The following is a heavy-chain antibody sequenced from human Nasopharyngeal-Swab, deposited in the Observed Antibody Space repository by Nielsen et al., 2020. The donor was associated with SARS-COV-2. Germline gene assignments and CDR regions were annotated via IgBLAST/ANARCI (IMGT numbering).Heavy chain of an antibody. V-gene: IGHV1-46*01. D-gene: IGHD3-10*01. CDR3: AKVGFGPGRILWFGELLPYYMDV. J-gene: IGHJ6*03. Sequence: WVRQAPGQGLEWMGIINPTGGSTSYAQKFQGRITMTRDTSTSTAYMELSSLRSEDSAVYYCAKVGFGPGRILWFGELLPYYMDVWGKGTTVTVSS. CDR2: INPTGGST.